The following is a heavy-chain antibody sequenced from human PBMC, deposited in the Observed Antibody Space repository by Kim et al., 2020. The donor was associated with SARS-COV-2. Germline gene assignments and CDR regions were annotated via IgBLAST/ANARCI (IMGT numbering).Heavy chain of an antibody. V-gene: IGHV3-23*01. CDR2: ISGSGGST. CDR3: AKEIGGGGTYYDILTGYRQNDY. CDR1: GFTFSSYA. Sequence: GGSLRLSCAASGFTFSSYAMSWVRQAPGKGLEWVSAISGSGGSTYYADSVKGRFTISRDNSKNTLYLQMNSLRAEDTAVYYCAKEIGGGGTYYDILTGYRQNDYWGQGTLVTVSS. J-gene: IGHJ4*02. D-gene: IGHD3-9*01.